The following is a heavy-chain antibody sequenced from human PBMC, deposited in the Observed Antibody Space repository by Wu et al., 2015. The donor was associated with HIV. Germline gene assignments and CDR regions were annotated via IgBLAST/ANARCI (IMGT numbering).Heavy chain of an antibody. D-gene: IGHD2-15*01. CDR2: INPNSSDT. J-gene: IGHJ3*01. Sequence: QVQLLRSGAEVKRPGASVKVSCKASGFIFKDYYIHWLRQAPGQGLEWLGWINPNSSDTNYAQRFQGRVTMTRDTSLSTAYLELRRLRSDDTALYYCARAYCSGGGCYSDAFDLWGQGTMVTVSS. CDR1: GFIFKDYY. V-gene: IGHV1-2*02. CDR3: ARAYCSGGGCYSDAFDL.